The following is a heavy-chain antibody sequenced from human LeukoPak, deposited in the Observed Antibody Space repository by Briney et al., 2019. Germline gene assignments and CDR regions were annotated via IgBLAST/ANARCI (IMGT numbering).Heavy chain of an antibody. CDR1: GFTFSSYA. D-gene: IGHD3-22*01. J-gene: IGHJ4*02. Sequence: GGSLRLSCAASGFTFSSYAMSWVRQAPGKGLEWVSAISGSGGSTYYADSVKGRFTISRDNSKNTLYLQMNSLRAEDTAVYYCAKSSRPRYYYDSRGYYKGFDYWGQGTLVTVSS. V-gene: IGHV3-23*01. CDR2: ISGSGGST. CDR3: AKSSRPRYYYDSRGYYKGFDY.